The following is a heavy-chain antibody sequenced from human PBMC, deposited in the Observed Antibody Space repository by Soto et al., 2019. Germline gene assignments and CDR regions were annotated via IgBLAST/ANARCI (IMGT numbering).Heavy chain of an antibody. V-gene: IGHV3-48*04. D-gene: IGHD2-8*02. CDR1: GFTFSSHC. CDR3: ARLVEETGYYFDY. CDR2: TSSSDITK. Sequence: GGSLRLSCVASGFTFSSHCMHWVRQVPGKGLEWLSYTSSSDITKYYADSVKGRFTISRDNAKNSLYLQMDSLRAEDTAVYYCARLVEETGYYFDYWGRGTVVTVSS. J-gene: IGHJ4*02.